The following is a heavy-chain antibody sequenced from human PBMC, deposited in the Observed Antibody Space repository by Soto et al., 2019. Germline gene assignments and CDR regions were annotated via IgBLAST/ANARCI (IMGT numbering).Heavy chain of an antibody. V-gene: IGHV3-7*01. CDR1: GFMFSGYL. Sequence: PGGSLRLSCAASGFMFSGYLMSWVRQAPGKGLEWVANINQDGSETYYADSVKGRFAISRDNTKNLLSLQMNSLRAEDTAVYYCARGVGDVLVAGFDYWGQGTLVTVSS. CDR2: INQDGSET. CDR3: ARGVGDVLVAGFDY. D-gene: IGHD6-19*01. J-gene: IGHJ4*02.